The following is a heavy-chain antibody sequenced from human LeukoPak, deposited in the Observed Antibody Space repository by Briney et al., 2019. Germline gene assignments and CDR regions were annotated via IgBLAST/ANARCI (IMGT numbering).Heavy chain of an antibody. V-gene: IGHV1-18*01. Sequence: ASVKVSCKASGGTFSSYAISWVRQAPGQGLEWMGWISAYNGNTNYAQKLQGRVTMTTDTSTSTAYMELRSLRSDDTAVYYCARGTDTAMVTNFDYWGQGTLVTVSS. CDR3: ARGTDTAMVTNFDY. CDR2: ISAYNGNT. J-gene: IGHJ4*02. CDR1: GGTFSSYA. D-gene: IGHD5-18*01.